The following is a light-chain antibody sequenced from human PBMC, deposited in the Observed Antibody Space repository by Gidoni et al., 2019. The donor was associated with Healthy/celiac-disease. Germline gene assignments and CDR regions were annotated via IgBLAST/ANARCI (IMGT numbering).Light chain of an antibody. CDR3: QQYNSYSPNT. V-gene: IGKV1-5*01. CDR1: QSISSW. Sequence: DIKMTQSPSTLSASVGDRVTITCRASQSISSWLAWYQQKPGKAPKLLIYDASSLESGVLSRFSGSGSGTEFTLTISSLQPDDFATYYCQQYNSYSPNTFXGXTKVEIK. J-gene: IGKJ4*01. CDR2: DAS.